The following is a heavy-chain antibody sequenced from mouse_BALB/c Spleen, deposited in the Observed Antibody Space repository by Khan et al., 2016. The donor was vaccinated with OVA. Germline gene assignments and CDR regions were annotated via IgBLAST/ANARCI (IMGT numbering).Heavy chain of an antibody. CDR2: ISSGGHYT. D-gene: IGHD2-2*01. CDR1: GFTFSSYA. Sequence: EVELVESGGGVVKPGGSLKLSCSASGFTFSSYAMSWVRQTPEKRLEWVATISSGGHYTFYPDSVKGRFTISRDSAKNTLYLQMSSLGSEDTAMYYCARSLVDYYAMDYWGQGTSVTVSS. V-gene: IGHV5-9-3*01. J-gene: IGHJ4*01. CDR3: ARSLVDYYAMDY.